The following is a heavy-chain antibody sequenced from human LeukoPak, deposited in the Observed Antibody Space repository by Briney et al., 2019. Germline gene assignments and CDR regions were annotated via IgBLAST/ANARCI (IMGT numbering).Heavy chain of an antibody. CDR1: GFSFSTYG. CDR3: ATGGGFYYGH. CDR2: AQGDGRLQ. J-gene: IGHJ4*02. D-gene: IGHD3-22*01. Sequence: GGSLRLSCAASGFSFSTYGMHWVRQAPGKGLEWVAAAQGDGRLQYYADSVKGRFTISKDISKCTLYVQMNSLRAEDTAVYYCATGGGFYYGHWGQGTLVTVSS. V-gene: IGHV3-30*02.